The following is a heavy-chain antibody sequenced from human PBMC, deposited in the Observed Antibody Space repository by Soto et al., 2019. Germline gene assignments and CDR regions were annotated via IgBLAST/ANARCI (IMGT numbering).Heavy chain of an antibody. CDR1: GFTFSDYW. CDR2: VNSDGTTT. D-gene: IGHD2-2*01. V-gene: IGHV3-74*01. J-gene: IGHJ4*02. CDR3: ARGSTRGHDY. Sequence: EVQLVESGGGLVQPGGSLRLSCTASGFTFSDYWMHWVRQAPGKGLVWVSRVNSDGTTTDYADSVKGRFTISRDNAKNTLFLQVNRLRAEDTALYYCARGSTRGHDYWGQGTLVTVSS.